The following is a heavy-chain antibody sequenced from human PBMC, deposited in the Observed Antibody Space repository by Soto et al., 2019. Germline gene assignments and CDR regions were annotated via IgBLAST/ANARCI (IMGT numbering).Heavy chain of an antibody. CDR1: GFTFSSYA. V-gene: IGHV3-23*01. Sequence: EVQLLESGGGLVQPGGSLRLSCAASGFTFSSYAMSWVRQAPGKGLEWVSAISGSGGSTYYADSVKGRFTISRDNSKNTLYLQMNSLRAEDTAVYYCAKDRTPPVVSGGSCCHFDYWGQGTLVTVSS. D-gene: IGHD2-15*01. CDR2: ISGSGGST. CDR3: AKDRTPPVVSGGSCCHFDY. J-gene: IGHJ4*02.